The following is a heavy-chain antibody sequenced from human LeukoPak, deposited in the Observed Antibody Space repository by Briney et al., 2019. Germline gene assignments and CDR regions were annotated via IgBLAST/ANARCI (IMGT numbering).Heavy chain of an antibody. CDR2: INPNSGDT. V-gene: IGHV1-2*02. D-gene: IGHD1-26*01. Sequence: GASVKVSCKASGYIFTAYYIHWVRQAPGQGLVWMGWINPNSGDTHYAQKFQGRVTLTWAASITTAYMGLTRLTSDDTAVYYCAREGDRMSDYWGQGTLVTVSS. CDR3: AREGDRMSDY. J-gene: IGHJ4*02. CDR1: GYIFTAYY.